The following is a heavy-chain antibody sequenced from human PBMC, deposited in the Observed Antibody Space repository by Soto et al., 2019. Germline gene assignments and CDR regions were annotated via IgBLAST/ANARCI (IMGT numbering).Heavy chain of an antibody. V-gene: IGHV3-7*01. J-gene: IGHJ4*02. CDR2: IQKDGSNK. CDR1: GFTFSNYW. CDR3: AGLDRSIVRTPGY. Sequence: EVQLVESGGTLVQPGGSLRLSCVASGFTFSNYWMSWVRQAPGKGLEWVANIQKDGSNKYYVDSVKGRFTISRDNAKNSLYMQMNGLRGEDTAVYYCAGLDRSIVRTPGYWGQGTLVTVSS. D-gene: IGHD5-18*01.